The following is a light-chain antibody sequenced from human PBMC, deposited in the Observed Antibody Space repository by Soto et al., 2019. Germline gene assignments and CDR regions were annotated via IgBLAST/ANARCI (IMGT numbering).Light chain of an antibody. V-gene: IGKV3-20*01. CDR3: QQYGSSLTWT. J-gene: IGKJ1*01. Sequence: EIVLTQSPGTLSLSPGERATLSCRASQSVSNNYLAWYQQKPGQAPRLLIYGASSRATGIPDRFSGSGSGTDFTLTISRLEPEDSAVYYCQQYGSSLTWTFGQGTKVDIK. CDR1: QSVSNNY. CDR2: GAS.